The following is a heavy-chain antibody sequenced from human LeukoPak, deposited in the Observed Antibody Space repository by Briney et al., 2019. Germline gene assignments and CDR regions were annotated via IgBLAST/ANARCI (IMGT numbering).Heavy chain of an antibody. V-gene: IGHV1-69*05. CDR2: IIPIFGTA. CDR1: GGTFSSYA. J-gene: IGHJ4*02. CDR3: ARVLGYSSSWYRLHY. D-gene: IGHD6-13*01. Sequence: SVKVSCKASGGTFSSYAISWVRQAPGRGLEWMGGIIPIFGTANYAQKFQGRVTITTDESTSTAYMELSSLRSEDTAVYYCARVLGYSSSWYRLHYWGQGTLVTVSS.